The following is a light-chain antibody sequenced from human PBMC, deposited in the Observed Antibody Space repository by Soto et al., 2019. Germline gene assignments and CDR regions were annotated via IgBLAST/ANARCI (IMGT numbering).Light chain of an antibody. J-gene: IGLJ1*01. CDR3: QQCPRRLSRFYV. CDR2: GNS. Sequence: ALAQPPSVSGAPGQRVTISCTGSSSNIGAGYDVHWYQQLPGTAPKLLIYGNSNRPSGVPDRFSGSKSGTSASLAITGLQAEDEAYYFLQQCPRRLSRFYVF. V-gene: IGLV1-40*01. CDR1: SSNIGAGYD.